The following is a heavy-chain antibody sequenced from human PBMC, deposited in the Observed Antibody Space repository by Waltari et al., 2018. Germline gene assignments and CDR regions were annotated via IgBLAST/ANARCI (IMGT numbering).Heavy chain of an antibody. CDR1: GGSFSGYY. CDR3: ARGRYVSSGYRFYYYYMDV. D-gene: IGHD3-22*01. CDR2: INHSGST. Sequence: QVQLQQWGAGLLKPSETLSLTCAVYGGSFSGYYWSWIRQPPGKGLEWIGEINHSGSTNYNPSLKSRVTISVDTSKNQFSLKLSSVTAADTAVYYCARGRYVSSGYRFYYYYMDVWGKGTTVTVSS. J-gene: IGHJ6*03. V-gene: IGHV4-34*01.